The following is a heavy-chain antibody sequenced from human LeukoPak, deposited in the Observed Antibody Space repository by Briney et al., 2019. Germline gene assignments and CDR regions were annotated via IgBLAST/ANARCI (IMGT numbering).Heavy chain of an antibody. CDR2: TYYRSKWYN. CDR3: ARGQGLSQQLVIKHHNWFDP. Sequence: SQTLSLTCAISGDSVSSNSAAWNWIRQSPSRGLEWLGRTYYRSKWYNDYAVSVKSRITINPDTSKNQFSLQLNSVTPEDTAVYYCARGQGLSQQLVIKHHNWFDPWGQGTLVTVSS. V-gene: IGHV6-1*01. D-gene: IGHD6-13*01. CDR1: GDSVSSNSAA. J-gene: IGHJ5*02.